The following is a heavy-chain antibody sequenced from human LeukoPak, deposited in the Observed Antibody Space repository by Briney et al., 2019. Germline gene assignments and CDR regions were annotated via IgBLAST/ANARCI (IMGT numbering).Heavy chain of an antibody. V-gene: IGHV3-30*02. CDR1: GFTFSSYG. CDR2: IRYDGSNK. CDR3: AKGDEYQLLFDYYYGMDV. D-gene: IGHD2-2*01. J-gene: IGHJ6*02. Sequence: GGSLGLSCAASGFTFSSYGMHWVRQAPGKGLEWVAFIRYDGSNKYYADSVKGRFTISRDNSKNTLYLQMNSLRAEDTAVYYCAKGDEYQLLFDYYYGMDVWGQGTTVTVSS.